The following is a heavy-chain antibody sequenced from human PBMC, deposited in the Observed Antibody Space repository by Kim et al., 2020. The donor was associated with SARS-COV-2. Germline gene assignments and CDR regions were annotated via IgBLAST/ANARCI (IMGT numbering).Heavy chain of an antibody. V-gene: IGHV1-2*06. Sequence: ASVKVSCKASGYTFTGYYMHWVRQAPGQGLEWMGRINPNSGGTNYAQKFQGRVTMTRDTSINTAYMELSRLRSDDTAVYYCARGPILTMIYGMDVWGQGTTVTVSS. CDR2: INPNSGGT. CDR3: ARGPILTMIYGMDV. CDR1: GYTFTGYY. D-gene: IGHD3-16*01. J-gene: IGHJ6*02.